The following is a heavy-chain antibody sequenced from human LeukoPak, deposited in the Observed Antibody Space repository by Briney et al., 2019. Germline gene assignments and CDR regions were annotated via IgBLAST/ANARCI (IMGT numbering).Heavy chain of an antibody. D-gene: IGHD6-19*01. V-gene: IGHV3-43*02. CDR2: ISGDGGST. CDR1: GFIFDDYA. Sequence: GGSLRLSCAAPGFIFDDYAIHWVRQAPGKGLEWVSLISGDGGSTFYADSVKGRFTISRDNSKNSLSLQMSSLRSEDTALYYCTRESKRSGWYDYWGQGTLVTVSS. CDR3: TRESKRSGWYDY. J-gene: IGHJ4*02.